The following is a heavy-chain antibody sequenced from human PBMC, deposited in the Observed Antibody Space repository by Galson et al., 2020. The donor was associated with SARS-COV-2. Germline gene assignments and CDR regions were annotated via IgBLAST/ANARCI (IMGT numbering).Heavy chain of an antibody. D-gene: IGHD2-2*01. Sequence: VGSLRLTCAASGFTFNNYAIHCFRQAPGKGLEWPALISYDGSIKVYADTVKGRSAISRDTSKKTVYLQVSSLITEETAIYYCAKVSPQYQLVSNWYFDHWGRGTLVNVS. V-gene: IGHV3-30*18. CDR3: AKVSPQYQLVSNWYFDH. J-gene: IGHJ2*01. CDR1: GFTFNNYA. CDR2: ISYDGSIK.